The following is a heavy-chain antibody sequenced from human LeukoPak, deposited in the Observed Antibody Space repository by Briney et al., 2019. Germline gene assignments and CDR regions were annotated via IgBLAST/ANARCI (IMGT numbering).Heavy chain of an antibody. CDR2: INPNSGDT. D-gene: IGHD2-2*01. J-gene: IGHJ4*02. CDR3: ARDYCSSTSCLFDY. Sequence: ASVKVSCKASGYTFTGYHIHWVRQAPGQGLEWMGRINPNSGDTNYAQKFQGRVTMTRDTSISTAYMELSRLRSDDTAVYYCARDYCSSTSCLFDYWGQGTLVTVSS. V-gene: IGHV1-2*06. CDR1: GYTFTGYH.